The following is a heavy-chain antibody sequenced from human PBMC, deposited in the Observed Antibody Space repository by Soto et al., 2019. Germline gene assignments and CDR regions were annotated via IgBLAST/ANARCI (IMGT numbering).Heavy chain of an antibody. Sequence: SETLSLTCAVYGGSFSGYYWSWIGQPPGKGLEWVGEINHSGSTNYNPSLKSRVTISVDTSKNQFSLKLSSVTAADTAVYYCARGKRGYYDSSGYSFMYYYGMDVWGQGTTVTVSS. CDR2: INHSGST. V-gene: IGHV4-34*01. CDR1: GGSFSGYY. J-gene: IGHJ6*02. D-gene: IGHD3-22*01. CDR3: ARGKRGYYDSSGYSFMYYYGMDV.